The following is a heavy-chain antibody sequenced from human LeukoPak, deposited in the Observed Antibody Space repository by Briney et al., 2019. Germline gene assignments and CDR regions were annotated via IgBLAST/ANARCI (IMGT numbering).Heavy chain of an antibody. V-gene: IGHV1-46*01. CDR2: INPSGGST. CDR3: AREVYCTNGVCSR. CDR1: GYTFTSYY. Sequence: ASVKVSCKASGYTFTSYYMHWVRQAPGQGLEWMGIINPSGGSTSYAQKFQGRVTMTRDMSTSTVYMELSSLRAEDTAVYYCAREVYCTNGVCSRWGQGTPVTVSS. D-gene: IGHD2-8*01. J-gene: IGHJ4*02.